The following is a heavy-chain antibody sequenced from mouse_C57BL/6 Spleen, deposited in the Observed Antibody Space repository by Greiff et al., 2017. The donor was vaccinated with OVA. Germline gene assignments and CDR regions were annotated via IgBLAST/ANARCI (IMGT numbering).Heavy chain of an antibody. CDR3: ARGDYSNYGAWFAY. V-gene: IGHV1-55*01. CDR2: IYPGSGST. CDR1: GYTFTSYW. J-gene: IGHJ3*01. Sequence: QVHVKQSGAELVKPGASVKMSCKASGYTFTSYWITWVKQRPGQGLEWIGDIYPGSGSTNYNEKFKSKATLTVDTSSSTAYMQLSSLTSEDSAVYYCARGDYSNYGAWFAYWGQGTLVTVSA. D-gene: IGHD2-5*01.